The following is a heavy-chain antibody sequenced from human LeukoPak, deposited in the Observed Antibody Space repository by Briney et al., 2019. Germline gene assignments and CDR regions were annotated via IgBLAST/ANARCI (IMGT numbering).Heavy chain of an antibody. Sequence: GGSLRLSCAASGFTFSRNAMTWVRQAPGKGLEWVSSVTGSGGTTFYADSVKGWFTISRDNSKNTLFLQMNSLRAEDTAVYYCARDGFFTPFLYFDYWGQGTLVTVSS. CDR2: VTGSGGTT. J-gene: IGHJ4*02. D-gene: IGHD3-3*01. V-gene: IGHV3-23*01. CDR1: GFTFSRNA. CDR3: ARDGFFTPFLYFDY.